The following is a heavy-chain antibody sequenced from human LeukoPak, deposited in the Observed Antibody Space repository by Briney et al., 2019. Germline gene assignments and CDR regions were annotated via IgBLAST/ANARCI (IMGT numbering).Heavy chain of an antibody. CDR3: AKGGYDFWSGYPPVNWFDP. Sequence: GGSLRLSCAASGFTFSSYAMSWVRQAPGKGLEWVSAISGSGGSTYYADSVKGRFTISRDNSKNTLYLQMNSLRAEDTAVYYCAKGGYDFWSGYPPVNWFDPWGQGTLVTVSS. CDR2: ISGSGGST. J-gene: IGHJ5*02. D-gene: IGHD3-3*01. CDR1: GFTFSSYA. V-gene: IGHV3-23*01.